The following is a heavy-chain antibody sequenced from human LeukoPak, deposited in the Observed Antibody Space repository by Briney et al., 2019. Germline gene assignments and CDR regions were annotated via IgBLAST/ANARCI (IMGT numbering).Heavy chain of an antibody. V-gene: IGHV4-31*03. CDR3: ARVRPPPWGGYPREGFDY. D-gene: IGHD6-25*01. Sequence: PSQTLSLTCTVSGGSISSGGYYWSWIRQHPGKGLEWIGYIYYNGSTYYNPSLKSRVTISVDTSKNQFSLKLSSVTAADTAVYYCARVRPPPWGGYPREGFDYWGQGTLVTVSS. CDR1: GGSISSGGYY. CDR2: IYYNGST. J-gene: IGHJ4*02.